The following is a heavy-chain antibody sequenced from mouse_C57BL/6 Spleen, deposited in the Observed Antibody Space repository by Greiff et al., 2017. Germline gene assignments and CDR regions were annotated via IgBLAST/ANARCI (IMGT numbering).Heavy chain of an antibody. CDR3: ARARYDGYYFDY. CDR2: IYPGDGDT. V-gene: IGHV1-80*01. J-gene: IGHJ2*01. Sequence: VQLQQSGAELVKPGASVKISCKASGYAFSSYWMNWVKQRPGKGLEWIGQIYPGDGDTNYNGKVKGKGTLTADKSSSTAYMQLRSLTSEDSAVYFCARARYDGYYFDYWGQGTTLTVSS. D-gene: IGHD2-3*01. CDR1: GYAFSSYW.